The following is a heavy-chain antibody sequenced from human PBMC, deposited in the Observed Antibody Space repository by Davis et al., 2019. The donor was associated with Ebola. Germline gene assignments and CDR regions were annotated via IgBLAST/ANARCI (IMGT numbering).Heavy chain of an antibody. CDR3: TRGLVGMKSAYGMDV. V-gene: IGHV4-59*11. D-gene: IGHD1-14*01. CDR2: IYYSGST. CDR1: GFTFDDHA. J-gene: IGHJ6*02. Sequence: ESLKISCTASGFTFDDHAMHWVRQSPGKGLEWIGYIYYSGSTNYSPSLKSRVTLSVDTSKNQLSLKLSSVTAADTAVYYCTRGLVGMKSAYGMDVWGQGTTVIVSS.